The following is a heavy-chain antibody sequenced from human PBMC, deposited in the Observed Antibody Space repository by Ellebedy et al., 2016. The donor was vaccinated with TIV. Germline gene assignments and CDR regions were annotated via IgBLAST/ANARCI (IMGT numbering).Heavy chain of an antibody. D-gene: IGHD3-9*01. CDR2: ISAYNGNT. CDR3: ARTTSRYFDWFIDY. CDR1: GYTFTSYG. J-gene: IGHJ4*02. V-gene: IGHV1-18*01. Sequence: ASVKVSCKASGYTFTSYGISWVRQAPGQGLEWMGWISAYNGNTNYAQKLQGRVTMTTDTSTSTAYMELRSLRSDDTAVYYCARTTSRYFDWFIDYWGQGTLVTVSS.